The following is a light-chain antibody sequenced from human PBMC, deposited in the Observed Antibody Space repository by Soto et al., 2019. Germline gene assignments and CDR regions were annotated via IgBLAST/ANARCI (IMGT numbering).Light chain of an antibody. V-gene: IGKV1-39*01. Sequence: DIQMTQSPSSLSASVGDRVTITCRASQSISSYLNWYQQKPGKAPKLLIYAASSLQSGVPSRFSGSGSGTDFTLTISSLQPEDFATYYCQQSYNTPRTVGGGTKVDIK. CDR1: QSISSY. J-gene: IGKJ4*01. CDR2: AAS. CDR3: QQSYNTPRT.